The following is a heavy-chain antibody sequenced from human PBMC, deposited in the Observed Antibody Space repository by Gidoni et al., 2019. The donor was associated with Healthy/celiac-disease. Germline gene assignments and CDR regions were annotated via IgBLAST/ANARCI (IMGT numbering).Heavy chain of an antibody. CDR3: ASLTVVTRDFDY. CDR1: GGSISSSSYY. J-gene: IGHJ4*02. D-gene: IGHD2-21*02. CDR2: IYYSGST. Sequence: QLQLQESGPGLVTPSETLSLTCTVSGGSISSSSYYWGWIRQPPGKGLEWIGSIYYSGSTYYNPSLKSRVTISVDTSKNQFSLKLSSVTAADTAVYYCASLTVVTRDFDYWGQGTLVTVSS. V-gene: IGHV4-39*01.